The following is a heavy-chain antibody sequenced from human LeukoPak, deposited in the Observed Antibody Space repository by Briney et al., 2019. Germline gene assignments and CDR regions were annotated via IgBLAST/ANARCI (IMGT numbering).Heavy chain of an antibody. Sequence: GGSLRLSCAVSGINFRGYWMAWVRQAPGKGLEWVANMKQDGSEKYYVDSVKGRFTISRDNAKNSLYLEMNSLRVEDTAVSYCARDLGHTGYDLYDYWGQGTLVTVSS. D-gene: IGHD5-12*01. CDR1: GINFRGYW. CDR2: MKQDGSEK. J-gene: IGHJ4*02. CDR3: ARDLGHTGYDLYDY. V-gene: IGHV3-7*01.